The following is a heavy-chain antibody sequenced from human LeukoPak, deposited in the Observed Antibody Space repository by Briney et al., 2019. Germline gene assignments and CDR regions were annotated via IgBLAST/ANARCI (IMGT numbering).Heavy chain of an antibody. J-gene: IGHJ4*02. Sequence: GGSLRLSCAVSGFTFSIYSMNWVRQAPGKGLVWVARIKGDGSSTRHADSMKGRFTISRDNAKNTLYLQMNSLRDEDTAVYYCARGSGYYLSDFDYWGQGTLVTVSS. D-gene: IGHD3-3*01. CDR3: ARGSGYYLSDFDY. CDR1: GFTFSIYS. V-gene: IGHV3-74*01. CDR2: IKGDGSST.